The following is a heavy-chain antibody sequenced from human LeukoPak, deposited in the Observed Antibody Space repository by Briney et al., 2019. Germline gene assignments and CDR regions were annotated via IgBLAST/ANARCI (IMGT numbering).Heavy chain of an antibody. D-gene: IGHD1-26*01. CDR2: INHSGST. CDR1: GGSFSGNY. Sequence: SETLSLTCAVHGGSFSGNYWSWIRQPPGKGLEWIGEINHSGSTNYNPSVKRRVTISVDTSKNQFSLKLSSVTAADTAVYYCARVGGDYWGQGNLVTVSS. V-gene: IGHV4-34*01. J-gene: IGHJ4*02. CDR3: ARVGGDY.